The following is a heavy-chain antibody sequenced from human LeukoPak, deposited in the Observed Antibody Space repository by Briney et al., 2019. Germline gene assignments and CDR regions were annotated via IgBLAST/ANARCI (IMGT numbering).Heavy chain of an antibody. Sequence: SETLSLTCTVSGGSISSSSYYWGWIRQPPGKGLEWIGSIYYSGSTYYNPSLKSRVTISVDTSKNQFSLKLSSVTAADTAVYYGARRVEMASSYQLIDPWCQGTLVTVSS. J-gene: IGHJ5*02. V-gene: IGHV4-39*01. CDR1: GGSISSSSYY. CDR3: ARRVEMASSYQLIDP. CDR2: IYYSGST. D-gene: IGHD5-24*01.